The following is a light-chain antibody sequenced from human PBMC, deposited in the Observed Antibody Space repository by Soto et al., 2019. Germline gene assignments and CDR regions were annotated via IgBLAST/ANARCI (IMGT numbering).Light chain of an antibody. CDR2: SNN. CDR1: SSNIGSNT. J-gene: IGLJ1*01. V-gene: IGLV1-44*01. CDR3: ATWDSSLSAGV. Sequence: QSVLTQPPSASGTPGQRVTISCSGSSSNIGSNTVNWYQQLPGTAPKLLIYSNNQRPSGVPDRFSGSKSGTSASLAISGLQSEDEADYYCATWDSSLSAGVFGTGTKVTVL.